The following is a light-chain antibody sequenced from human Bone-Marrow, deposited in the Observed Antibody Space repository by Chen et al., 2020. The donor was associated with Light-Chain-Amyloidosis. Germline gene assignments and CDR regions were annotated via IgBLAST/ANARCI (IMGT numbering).Light chain of an antibody. CDR3: QQYDSSPLT. Sequence: EIVLPQSPGTLSLSPGEGAKLSCRDIQTISSNYLTWYQQVFGQAPRLLIYGSSSRATGIPDRFTGSGSGTDFTLNINRLEPEDFAVYYCQQYDSSPLTFDGGTRVEIQ. CDR2: GSS. CDR1: QTISSNY. J-gene: IGKJ4*01. V-gene: IGKV3-20*01.